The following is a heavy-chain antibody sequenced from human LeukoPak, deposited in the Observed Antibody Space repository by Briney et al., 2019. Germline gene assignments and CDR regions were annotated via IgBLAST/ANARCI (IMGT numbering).Heavy chain of an antibody. J-gene: IGHJ4*02. CDR1: GYRFTDYW. D-gene: IGHD2-15*01. CDR3: AKASTPIRGFCSSGSCTRFDY. Sequence: GESLKISCKGSGYRFTDYWIGWVRQMPGKGPEWVGVIHPADSDTRYSPSFQGQVTISADKSISTAYLQWSSLKASDTAIYYCAKASTPIRGFCSSGSCTRFDYWGQGTLVTVSS. CDR2: IHPADSDT. V-gene: IGHV5-51*01.